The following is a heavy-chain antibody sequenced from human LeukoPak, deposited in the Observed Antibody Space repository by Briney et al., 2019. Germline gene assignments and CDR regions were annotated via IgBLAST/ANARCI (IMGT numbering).Heavy chain of an antibody. CDR3: ARDMGAPDYGSYSVDY. V-gene: IGHV4-59*01. CDR1: GGSISSYY. J-gene: IGHJ4*02. CDR2: IHYSGSA. D-gene: IGHD4-23*01. Sequence: PSETLSLTCTVSGGSISSYYWSWIRQPPGRGLEWIAYIHYSGSAAYNPSLKSRVTISRDMSTNQFSLKMTSVTAADTAVYFCARDMGAPDYGSYSVDYWGQGTLVTVSS.